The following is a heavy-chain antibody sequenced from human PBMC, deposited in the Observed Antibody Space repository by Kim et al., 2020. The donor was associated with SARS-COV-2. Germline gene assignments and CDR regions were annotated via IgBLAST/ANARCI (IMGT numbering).Heavy chain of an antibody. J-gene: IGHJ4*02. CDR3: TGYSGYE. CDR2: DGGTT. V-gene: IGHV3-15*01. D-gene: IGHD5-12*01. Sequence: DGGTTDYAAPVKGRFTISRDDSKNTLYLQMNSLKTEDTAVYYCTGYSGYEWGQGTLVTVSS.